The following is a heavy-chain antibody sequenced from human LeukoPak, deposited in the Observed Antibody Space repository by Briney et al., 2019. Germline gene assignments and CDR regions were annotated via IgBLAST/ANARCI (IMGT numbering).Heavy chain of an antibody. CDR3: ARGPSYRNGWGWFDP. D-gene: IGHD6-19*01. J-gene: IGHJ5*02. CDR1: GGSISSGDFY. V-gene: IGHV4-30-4*01. CDR2: IYYRGNT. Sequence: SETLSLTCTVSGGSISSGDFYWSWIRQPPGKGLEWIGYIYYRGNTSYNPSLRSRLMISVDTSKNQFSLKLNSLTVADTAVYYCARGPSYRNGWGWFDPWGQGTPVSVSS.